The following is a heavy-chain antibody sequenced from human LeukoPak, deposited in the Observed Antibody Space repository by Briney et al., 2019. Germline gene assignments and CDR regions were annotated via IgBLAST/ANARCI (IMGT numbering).Heavy chain of an antibody. J-gene: IGHJ5*02. V-gene: IGHV1-8*01. CDR3: ARHPSIVVVPAAKSWFDP. CDR2: MNPNSGNT. Sequence: ASVKVSCKASGYTFTSYDINWVRQATGQELEWMGWMNPNSGNTGYAQKFQGRVTMTRNTSISTAYMELSSLRSEDTAVYYCARHPSIVVVPAAKSWFDPWGQGTLVTVSS. CDR1: GYTFTSYD. D-gene: IGHD2-2*01.